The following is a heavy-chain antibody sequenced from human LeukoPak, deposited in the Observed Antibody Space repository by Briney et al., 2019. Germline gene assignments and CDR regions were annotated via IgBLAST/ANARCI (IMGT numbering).Heavy chain of an antibody. D-gene: IGHD3-9*01. CDR3: ARGGGYDILTGYHYSHYFDY. Sequence: ASVKVSCKASGYTFTSYYMHWVRQAPGQGLEWMGIINPSGGSTSYAQRFQGRVTMTRDTSTSTVYMELSSLRSEDTAVYYCARGGGYDILTGYHYSHYFDYWGQGTLVTVSS. CDR1: GYTFTSYY. V-gene: IGHV1-46*01. CDR2: INPSGGST. J-gene: IGHJ4*02.